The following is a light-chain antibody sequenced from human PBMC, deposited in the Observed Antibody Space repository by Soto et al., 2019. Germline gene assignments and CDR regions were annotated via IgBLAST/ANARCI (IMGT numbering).Light chain of an antibody. CDR2: AAS. V-gene: IGKV1-39*01. CDR3: QQSYSTPIT. CDR1: QSISGY. Sequence: IPITHSPSSLSASVLYRVTITCRASQSISGYLNWYQQKPGKAPNLLIYAASSLQSGVPSRFSGSGSGTDFTLTINSLHPEDFATYYCQQSYSTPITFGQGTRLEIK. J-gene: IGKJ5*01.